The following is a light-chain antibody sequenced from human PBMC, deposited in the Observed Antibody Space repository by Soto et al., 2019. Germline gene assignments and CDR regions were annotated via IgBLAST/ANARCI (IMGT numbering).Light chain of an antibody. Sequence: QSALTQPASVSGSPGQSITISCTGTSSDIGIFNYVSWYQQHPGKAPKLIIYEVTNRPSGVSDRFSGSKSGSTASLNLSGLQADDEADYYCSSYTSSSALGVFGGGTKLTVL. J-gene: IGLJ3*02. CDR3: SSYTSSSALGV. CDR2: EVT. V-gene: IGLV2-14*01. CDR1: SSDIGIFNY.